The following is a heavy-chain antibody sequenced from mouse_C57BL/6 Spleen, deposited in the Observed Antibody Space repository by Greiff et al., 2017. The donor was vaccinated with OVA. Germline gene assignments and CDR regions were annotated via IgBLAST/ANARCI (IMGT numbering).Heavy chain of an antibody. V-gene: IGHV1-22*01. CDR3: ARSYDYDWFAY. D-gene: IGHD2-4*01. J-gene: IGHJ3*01. CDR2: INPNNGGT. Sequence: VQLQQSGPELVKPGASVKMSCKASGYTLTDYNMHWVKQSHGKSLEWIGYINPNNGGTSYNQKFKGKATLTVNKSSSTAYMELRSLTSEDSAVYYCARSYDYDWFAYWGQGTLVTVSA. CDR1: GYTLTDYN.